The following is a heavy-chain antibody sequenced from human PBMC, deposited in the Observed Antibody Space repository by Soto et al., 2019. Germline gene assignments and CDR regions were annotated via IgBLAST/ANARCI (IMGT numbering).Heavy chain of an antibody. V-gene: IGHV5-10-1*01. CDR1: GYTFTTYW. J-gene: IGHJ6*02. D-gene: IGHD6-13*01. Sequence: GESLKISCKGSGYTFTTYWINWVRQMPGKGLEWMGRIDPSDSYTKYSPSFQGHVITSADKSISTAYLHWSSLKASDTAIYYCARSFDSSSTYGMDVWGQGTTVTVSS. CDR2: IDPSDSYT. CDR3: ARSFDSSSTYGMDV.